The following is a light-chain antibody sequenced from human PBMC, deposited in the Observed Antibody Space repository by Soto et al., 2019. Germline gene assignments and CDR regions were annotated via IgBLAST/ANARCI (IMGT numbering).Light chain of an antibody. CDR3: QQYGSSPLT. CDR2: GAS. Sequence: EIVLTQSPGTLSLSPGERATLSCRASQSVSSSYLAWYQQKPGQAPRLLIYGASIRATGIPDRFSGSGSGTDFTIIISRLEPEDFAVYYCQQYGSSPLTFGGGTKVEIK. CDR1: QSVSSSY. V-gene: IGKV3-20*01. J-gene: IGKJ4*01.